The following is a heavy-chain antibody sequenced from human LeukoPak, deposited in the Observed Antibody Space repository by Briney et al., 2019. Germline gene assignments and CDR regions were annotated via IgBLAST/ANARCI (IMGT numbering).Heavy chain of an antibody. V-gene: IGHV4-59*08. Sequence: SETLSLTCTVSGTSITSYYWNWIRQAPGQGPEWIGYGHYSGNTKYNPPLKSRVTISVDTSKNQFSLRLSPVTAADTAVYFCAKWASDNRAFDLWGQGTLVTVSS. CDR1: GTSITSYY. CDR3: AKWASDNRAFDL. CDR2: GHYSGNT. D-gene: IGHD2-8*01. J-gene: IGHJ4*02.